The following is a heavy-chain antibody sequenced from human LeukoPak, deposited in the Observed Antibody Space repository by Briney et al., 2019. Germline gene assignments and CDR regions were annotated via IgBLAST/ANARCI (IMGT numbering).Heavy chain of an antibody. CDR3: ARVLRGTIDY. Sequence: SVRVSCKASGGTFSSYAISWVRQAPGQGLEWMGRIIPILGIANYAQKFQGRVTITADKSTSTAYMELSSLRSEDTAVYYCARVLRGTIDYWGQGTLVTVSS. D-gene: IGHD5/OR15-5a*01. J-gene: IGHJ4*02. CDR2: IIPILGIA. CDR1: GGTFSSYA. V-gene: IGHV1-69*04.